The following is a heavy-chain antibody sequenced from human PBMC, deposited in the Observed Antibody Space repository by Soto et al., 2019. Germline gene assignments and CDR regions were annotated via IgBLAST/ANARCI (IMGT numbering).Heavy chain of an antibody. Sequence: ASVKVSCKASGGTFSSYAISWVRQAPGQGLEWMGGIIPIFGTANYAQKFQGRVTITADESTSTAYMELSSLRSEDTAVYYCARVGYDFWSGYYGDYYYGMDVWDQGTTVTVSS. CDR3: ARVGYDFWSGYYGDYYYGMDV. D-gene: IGHD3-3*01. CDR1: GGTFSSYA. V-gene: IGHV1-69*13. J-gene: IGHJ6*02. CDR2: IIPIFGTA.